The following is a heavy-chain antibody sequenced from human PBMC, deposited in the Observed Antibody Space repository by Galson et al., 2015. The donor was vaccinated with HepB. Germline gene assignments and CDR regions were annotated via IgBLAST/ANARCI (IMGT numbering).Heavy chain of an antibody. V-gene: IGHV4-39*01. CDR2: IYYSGST. CDR3: ASSSYYLSRVSGDAFDI. D-gene: IGHD2/OR15-2a*01. J-gene: IGHJ3*02. CDR1: GGSISSSSYY. Sequence: ETLSLTCTVSGGSISSSSYYWGWIRQPPGKGLERIGSIYYSGSTYYNPSLKSRVTISVDTSKNQFSLKLSSVTAADTAVYYCASSSYYLSRVSGDAFDIWGQGTMITVSS.